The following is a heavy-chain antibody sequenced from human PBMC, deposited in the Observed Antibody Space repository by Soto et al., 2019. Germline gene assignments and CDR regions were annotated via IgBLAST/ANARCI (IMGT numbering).Heavy chain of an antibody. V-gene: IGHV3-23*01. CDR2: ISGGGRT. J-gene: IGHJ4*02. Sequence: GGSLRLSCAASGFTFSSYAMNWVRQAPGKGLEWVSGISGGGRTSYAVSLKGRFTISRDNSKNTLYLQLNSLRAEDTAVYYCAKDIYRVRRVLVTPATFDYWGQETLLTVYS. CDR3: AKDIYRVRRVLVTPATFDY. CDR1: GFTFSSYA. D-gene: IGHD3-10*01.